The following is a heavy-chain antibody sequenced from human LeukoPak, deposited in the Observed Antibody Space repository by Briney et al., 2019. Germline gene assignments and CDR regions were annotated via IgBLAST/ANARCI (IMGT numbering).Heavy chain of an antibody. CDR2: INHSGST. CDR1: GGSISSSSYY. J-gene: IGHJ4*02. Sequence: SETLSLTCTVSGGSISSSSYYWSWIRQPPGKGLEWIGEINHSGSTNYNPSLKSRVTISVDTSKNQFSLKLSSVTAADTAVYYCARTVVVTAPEFDYWGQGTLVTVSS. CDR3: ARTVVVTAPEFDY. V-gene: IGHV4-39*07. D-gene: IGHD2-21*02.